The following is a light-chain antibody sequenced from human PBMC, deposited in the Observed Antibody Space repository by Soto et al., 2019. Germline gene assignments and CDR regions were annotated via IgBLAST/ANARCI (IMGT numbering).Light chain of an antibody. Sequence: QSALTQPASVSGSPGQSITISCTGTSSDVGGYNYVSWYQQYPGKAPKLMIYDVSNRPSGVSNRFSGSKSGNTASLTISGLQAEDEADYYCSSYTSSGPEVFGGGTKLTVL. V-gene: IGLV2-14*01. CDR3: SSYTSSGPEV. CDR2: DVS. CDR1: SSDVGGYNY. J-gene: IGLJ2*01.